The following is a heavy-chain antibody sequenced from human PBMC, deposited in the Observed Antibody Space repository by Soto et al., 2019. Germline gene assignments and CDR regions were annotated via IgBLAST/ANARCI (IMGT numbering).Heavy chain of an antibody. J-gene: IGHJ4*02. V-gene: IGHV3-33*01. D-gene: IGHD3-10*01. CDR2: VYNDGSNK. CDR3: XXXXXXXXXXSXFMAY. CDR1: GFSFSSYG. Sequence: QVQLVESGGGVVQSGSSLRLSCAGSGFSFSSYGMHWVRQAPGKGLEWVAIVYNDGSNKYYGDSVKGRFTISRDNYRXXXXXXXXXXXXXXXXXXXXXXXXXXXXXXSXFMAYWGQGTRVTVSS.